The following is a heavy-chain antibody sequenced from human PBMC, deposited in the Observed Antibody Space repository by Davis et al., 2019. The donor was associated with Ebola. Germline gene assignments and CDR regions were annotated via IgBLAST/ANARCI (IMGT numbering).Heavy chain of an antibody. CDR2: INHSGST. CDR1: GGSISSSSYY. D-gene: IGHD4-11*01. J-gene: IGHJ6*04. Sequence: SETLSLTCTVSGGSISSSSYYWSWIRQPPGKGLEWIGEINHSGSTNYNPSLKSRVTISVDTSKNQFSLKLSSVTAADTAVYYCARVLKHDYKFVGHYYYGMDVWGKGTTVTVSS. V-gene: IGHV4-39*07. CDR3: ARVLKHDYKFVGHYYYGMDV.